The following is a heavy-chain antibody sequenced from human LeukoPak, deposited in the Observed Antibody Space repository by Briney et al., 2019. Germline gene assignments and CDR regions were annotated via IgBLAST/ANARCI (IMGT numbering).Heavy chain of an antibody. CDR3: AKDTSGVATSDFDY. CDR2: IRYDGSNK. Sequence: PGGSLRLSCVASGFTFSSYGMHWVRQAPGKGLEWVAFIRYDGSNKYYADSVKGRFTISRDNSKNTLYLQMNSLRAEDTAVYYCAKDTSGVATSDFDYWGQGTLVTVSS. D-gene: IGHD5-12*01. V-gene: IGHV3-30*02. CDR1: GFTFSSYG. J-gene: IGHJ4*02.